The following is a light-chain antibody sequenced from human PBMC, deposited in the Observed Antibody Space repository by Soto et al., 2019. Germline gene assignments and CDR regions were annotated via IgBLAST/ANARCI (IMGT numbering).Light chain of an antibody. CDR2: GAS. CDR3: QQYNNWPWT. V-gene: IGKV3-15*01. Sequence: EFLMTQYPATLSVSPGERATLSCRASQSVSSDLAWYHQKPGQAPRLLIYGASTRATSFPARFSGSGSGTDFTLTISSLQSEDFAVYYCQQYNNWPWTFGQGTKVDIK. J-gene: IGKJ1*01. CDR1: QSVSSD.